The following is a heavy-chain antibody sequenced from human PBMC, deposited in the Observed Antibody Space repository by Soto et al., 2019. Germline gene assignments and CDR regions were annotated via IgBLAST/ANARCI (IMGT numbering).Heavy chain of an antibody. J-gene: IGHJ6*02. CDR3: ARNILVGATPVDYYYYGMDV. Sequence: GGSLRLSCAASGFTFSSYGMHWVRQAPGKGLEWVAVIWYDGSNKYYADSVKGRFTISRDNSKNTLYLQMNSLRAEDTAVYYCARNILVGATPVDYYYYGMDVWGQGTTVTVSS. V-gene: IGHV3-33*01. D-gene: IGHD1-26*01. CDR1: GFTFSSYG. CDR2: IWYDGSNK.